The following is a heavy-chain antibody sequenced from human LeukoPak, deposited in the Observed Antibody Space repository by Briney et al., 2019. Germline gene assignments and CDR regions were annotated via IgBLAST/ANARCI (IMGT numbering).Heavy chain of an antibody. V-gene: IGHV1-2*02. J-gene: IGHJ6*02. CDR2: INPNSGGT. D-gene: IGHD2-2*01. CDR3: ARAGCSSTSCHYNYYYYGMDV. CDR1: GYTFTGYY. Sequence: ASVKVSCKASGYTFTGYYMHWVRQAPGQGLEWMGWINPNSGGTNYAQKFQGRVTMTRDTSISTAYMELSRLRSDDTAVYYCARAGCSSTSCHYNYYYYGMDVWGQGTTVTVSS.